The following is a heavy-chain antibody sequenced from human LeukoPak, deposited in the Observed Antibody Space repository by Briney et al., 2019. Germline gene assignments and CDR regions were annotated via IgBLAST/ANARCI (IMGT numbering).Heavy chain of an antibody. J-gene: IGHJ4*02. V-gene: IGHV3-48*03. D-gene: IGHD4-23*01. Sequence: GGSLRLSCAASGFTFSSYEMNWVRQAPGKGLEWVSYISSSGSTIYYADSVKGRFTISRDNAKNSLYLQMNSLRAEDTAVYYCARDYGGSSPFDYWGQGTLVAVSS. CDR1: GFTFSSYE. CDR2: ISSSGSTI. CDR3: ARDYGGSSPFDY.